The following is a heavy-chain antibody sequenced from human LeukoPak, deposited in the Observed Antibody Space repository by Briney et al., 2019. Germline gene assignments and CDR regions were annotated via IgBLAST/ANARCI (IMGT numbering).Heavy chain of an antibody. D-gene: IGHD4-23*01. CDR3: ARGGYGGGYGSGNSGVLDS. CDR1: GYTFTGYY. J-gene: IGHJ4*02. Sequence: ASVKVSCKASGYTFTGYYIHWVRQAPGQGLEWMGWINPNGGGTNYGQKFQGRVTMTRDTSINTAYMELRSLKFDDTGLFYCARGGYGGGYGSGNSGVLDSWGQGTLVTVSS. V-gene: IGHV1-2*02. CDR2: INPNGGGT.